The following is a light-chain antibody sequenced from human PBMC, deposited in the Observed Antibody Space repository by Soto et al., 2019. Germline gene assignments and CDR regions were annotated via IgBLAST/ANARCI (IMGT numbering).Light chain of an antibody. CDR3: QQYDNWSPVT. CDR2: GAS. V-gene: IGKV3-15*01. J-gene: IGKJ4*01. Sequence: EILMTQSPATLSVSPGERATLSCRASQGVSSNLAWYQQKPGQAPRLLIFGASPRATGLPARFSGSGSGTDFTLTISSLQSEDFAVFYCQQYDNWSPVTFGGGTKVEIK. CDR1: QGVSSN.